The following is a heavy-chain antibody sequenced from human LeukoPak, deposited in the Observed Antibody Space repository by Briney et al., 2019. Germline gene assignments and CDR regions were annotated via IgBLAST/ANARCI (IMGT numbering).Heavy chain of an antibody. V-gene: IGHV3-23*01. Sequence: GGSLRLSCAASGFTFSSYAMHWVRQAPGKGLEWVGGITAGAGSTYYADSVKGRFTIPRDNSKNTLYLQMNRLRAEDTAVYYCAKGDYGDYVSYFDYWGQGTLVTVSS. CDR2: ITAGAGST. CDR1: GFTFSSYA. D-gene: IGHD4-17*01. CDR3: AKGDYGDYVSYFDY. J-gene: IGHJ4*02.